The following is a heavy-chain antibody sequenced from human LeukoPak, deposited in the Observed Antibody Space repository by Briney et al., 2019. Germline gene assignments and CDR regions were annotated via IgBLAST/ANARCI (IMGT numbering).Heavy chain of an antibody. CDR2: IIPIFGTS. Sequence: ASVTVSFKASGGTFSSYAISWVRQAPGQGLEWMGRIIPIFGTSNYAQKFQHSVTIPTAESTSTAYMELSRLRSEHTAVYYCASPYCTNGVCYFQNNLNRGSVSELDYWGQGILVTVSS. D-gene: IGHD2-8*01. J-gene: IGHJ4*02. CDR3: ASPYCTNGVCYFQNNLNRGSVSELDY. CDR1: GGTFSSYA. V-gene: IGHV1-69*05.